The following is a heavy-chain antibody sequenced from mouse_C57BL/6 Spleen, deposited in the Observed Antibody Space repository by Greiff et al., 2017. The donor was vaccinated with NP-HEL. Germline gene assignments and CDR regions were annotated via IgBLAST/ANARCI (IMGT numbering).Heavy chain of an antibody. V-gene: IGHV1-52*01. J-gene: IGHJ4*01. CDR3: ARLDFITGDY. CDR1: GYTFTSYW. Sequence: QVQLQQPGAELVRPGSSVKLSCKASGYTFTSYWMHWVKQRPIQGLEWIGNIDPSDSETHYNQKFKDKATLTVDKSSSTAYMQLSSLTSEDSAVYYCARLDFITGDYWGQGTSVTASS. D-gene: IGHD1-1*01. CDR2: IDPSDSET.